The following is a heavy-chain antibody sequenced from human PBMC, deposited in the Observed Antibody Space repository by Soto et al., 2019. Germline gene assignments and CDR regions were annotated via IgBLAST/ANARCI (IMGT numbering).Heavy chain of an antibody. D-gene: IGHD2-2*01. V-gene: IGHV1-69*13. Sequence: SLKVSCKASGGTFSSYAISWVRQAPGQGLEWMGGIIPIFGTANYAQKFQGRVTITADESTSTAYMELSSLRSEDTAVYYCARDPYQSNTWAWFDPWGQGTLVTVSS. CDR2: IIPIFGTA. CDR1: GGTFSSYA. J-gene: IGHJ5*02. CDR3: ARDPYQSNTWAWFDP.